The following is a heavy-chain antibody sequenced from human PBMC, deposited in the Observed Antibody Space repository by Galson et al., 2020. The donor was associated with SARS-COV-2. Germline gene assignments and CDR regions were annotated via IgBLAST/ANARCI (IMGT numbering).Heavy chain of an antibody. Sequence: GESLKISCAASGFIASRNYMTWVRQAPGKGLEWVASFYTSYYTHYAEAVKGRFTISRDDSRNTVYLQLNSLTSSDTAVYFCAKCYTLDGDKYHYYYMDVWGKGTTVTVSS. CDR3: AKCYTLDGDKYHYYYMDV. V-gene: IGHV3-66*02. J-gene: IGHJ6*03. CDR1: GFIASRNY. D-gene: IGHD3-10*02. CDR2: FYTSYYT.